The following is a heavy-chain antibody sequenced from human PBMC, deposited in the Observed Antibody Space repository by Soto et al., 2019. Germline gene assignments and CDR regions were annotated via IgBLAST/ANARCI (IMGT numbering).Heavy chain of an antibody. J-gene: IGHJ6*03. CDR3: ARLKRYFDWSYSYYYYMDV. CDR1: GFTFSSYW. V-gene: IGHV3-7*01. D-gene: IGHD3-9*01. Sequence: GSLRLSCAASGFTFSSYWMSWVRQAPGKGLEWVANIKQDGSEKYYVDSLKGRFTISRDNAKNSLYLQMNSLRAEDTAVYYGARLKRYFDWSYSYYYYMDVWGKGTTVTVSS. CDR2: IKQDGSEK.